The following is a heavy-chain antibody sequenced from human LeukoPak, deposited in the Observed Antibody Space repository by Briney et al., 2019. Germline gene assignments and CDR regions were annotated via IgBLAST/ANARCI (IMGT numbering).Heavy chain of an antibody. CDR3: ARVAVAGTYYYGMDV. V-gene: IGHV3-48*02. J-gene: IGHJ6*02. CDR2: ISSSSSTI. D-gene: IGHD6-19*01. CDR1: GFTFSSYS. Sequence: GGSLRLSCAASGFTFSSYSMNWVRQAPGKGLEWVSYISSSSSTIYYADSVKGRFTISRDNAKNSLYLQMNSLRDEDTAVYYCARVAVAGTYYYGMDVWGQGITVTVSS.